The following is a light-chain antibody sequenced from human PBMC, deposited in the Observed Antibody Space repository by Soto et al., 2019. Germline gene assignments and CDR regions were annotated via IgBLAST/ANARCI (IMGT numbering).Light chain of an antibody. Sequence: EIGITQSPATLSVSPGERATLSSRASQSVSSNLPWYQQKPGRAPRLLIYRASTRATGIPARFSGSGSGTEFTLTISSLQSEDFAVYYCQQYNNWPRTFGQGTKVEIK. CDR3: QQYNNWPRT. CDR1: QSVSSN. V-gene: IGKV3-15*01. J-gene: IGKJ1*01. CDR2: RAS.